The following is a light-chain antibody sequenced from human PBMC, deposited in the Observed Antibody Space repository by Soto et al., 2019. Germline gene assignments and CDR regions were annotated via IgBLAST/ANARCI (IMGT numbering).Light chain of an antibody. J-gene: IGKJ1*01. CDR3: QQCYSSPRT. CDR2: GAS. Sequence: EIVMTQSPATLSVSPGERATLSCRASQSVSSNLAWYQQKPGQAPRLLIYGASSLQSGVPSRFSGSGSGTDFTLTISSLQPEDFATYFCQQCYSSPRTFGQGTKVEI. CDR1: QSVSSN. V-gene: IGKV3-15*01.